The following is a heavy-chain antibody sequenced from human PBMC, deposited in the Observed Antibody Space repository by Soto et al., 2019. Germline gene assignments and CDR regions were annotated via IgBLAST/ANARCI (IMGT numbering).Heavy chain of an antibody. D-gene: IGHD2-15*01. V-gene: IGHV2-5*02. CDR2: IYWDDDK. J-gene: IGHJ3*02. CDR3: AHDCSGDSCYPVDAFDI. Sequence: SGPTLVNPTQTLTLTCTFSGFSLSTSGVGVGWIRQPPGKALEWLALIYWDDDKRYSPSLKSRLTITKDTSKNQVVLTMTNMDPVDTATYYCAHDCSGDSCYPVDAFDIWGQGTMVTVSS. CDR1: GFSLSTSGVG.